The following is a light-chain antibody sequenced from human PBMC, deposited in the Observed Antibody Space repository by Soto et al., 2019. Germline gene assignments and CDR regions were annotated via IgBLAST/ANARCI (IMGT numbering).Light chain of an antibody. CDR1: NIGSKS. V-gene: IGLV3-21*04. CDR3: QVWDSSSDPVV. Sequence: SYELTQPPSVSVATGKTARITCGGNNIGSKSVHWYQQKPGQAPVLVIYYDSDRPSGIPERFSGSNSGNTATLTISRVEAGDEADYYCQVWDSSSDPVVFGGGTKLTVL. CDR2: YDS. J-gene: IGLJ2*01.